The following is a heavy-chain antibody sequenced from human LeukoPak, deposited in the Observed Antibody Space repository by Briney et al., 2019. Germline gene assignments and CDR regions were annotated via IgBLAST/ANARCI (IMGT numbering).Heavy chain of an antibody. V-gene: IGHV1-18*01. J-gene: IGHJ5*02. CDR2: ISAYNGNT. D-gene: IGHD4-17*01. CDR3: ARYAYGDYGSSWFDP. CDR1: GYTFTSYG. Sequence: ASVKVSCKASGYTFTSYGISWVRQAPGQGLEWMGWISAYNGNTNYAQKLQGRVTMTTDTSTSTAYMGLRSLRSDDTAVYYCARYAYGDYGSSWFDPWGQGTLVTVS.